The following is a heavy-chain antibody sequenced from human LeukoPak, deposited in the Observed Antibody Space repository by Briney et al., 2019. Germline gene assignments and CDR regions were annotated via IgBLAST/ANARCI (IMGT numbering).Heavy chain of an antibody. CDR3: AKGPNDYGDDGWFDP. CDR1: GFTFSSYW. Sequence: GGSLRLSCAASGFTFSSYWMSWVRQAPGKGLEWVANIKQDGSEKYYVDSVKGRFTISRDNAKNSLYLQMNSLRAEDTALYYCAKGPNDYGDDGWFDPWGQGTLVTVSS. CDR2: IKQDGSEK. J-gene: IGHJ5*02. V-gene: IGHV3-7*03. D-gene: IGHD4-17*01.